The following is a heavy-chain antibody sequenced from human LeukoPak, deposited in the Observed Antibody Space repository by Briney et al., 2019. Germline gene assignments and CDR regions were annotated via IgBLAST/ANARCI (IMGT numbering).Heavy chain of an antibody. CDR3: AKEVRESAWYYFDY. J-gene: IGHJ4*02. D-gene: IGHD3-10*01. Sequence: GGSLRLSCAASGVSVSNNCMTWVRQPPGKGLEWVSGIRSSGVSTYYADSVKGRFTISRDNSKNTLYLQMNSLRAEDTAVYYCAKEVRESAWYYFDYWGQGTLVTVSS. V-gene: IGHV3-23*01. CDR2: IRSSGVST. CDR1: GVSVSNNC.